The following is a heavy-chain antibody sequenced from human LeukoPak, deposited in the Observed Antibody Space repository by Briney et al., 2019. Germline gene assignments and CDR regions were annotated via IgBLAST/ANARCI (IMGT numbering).Heavy chain of an antibody. CDR3: AREYSSSWSGGFDP. CDR1: GYTFTSYG. CDR2: INPSGGST. V-gene: IGHV1-46*01. D-gene: IGHD6-13*01. Sequence: PRASVKVSCKASGYTFTSYGISWVRQAPGQGVEWMGIINPSGGSTNYAQKFQGRVTMTSDMSTSTVYMELSSLRSDDTAVYYCAREYSSSWSGGFDPWGQGTLVTVSS. J-gene: IGHJ5*02.